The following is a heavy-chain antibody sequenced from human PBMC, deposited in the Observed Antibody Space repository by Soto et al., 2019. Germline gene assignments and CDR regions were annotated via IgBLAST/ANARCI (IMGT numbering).Heavy chain of an antibody. J-gene: IGHJ5*02. CDR1: GLTISSYA. Sequence: KLLESGRGLVQPGASLRLSCAASGLTISSYAMSWVRQAPGKGLEWVSGISGSGGSTYYADSVKGRFTISRDSSKNTLCLQMNSLRAEDTAVYYCAKDFWGSPWGQGTLVTVSS. CDR2: ISGSGGST. CDR3: AKDFWGSP. D-gene: IGHD7-27*01. V-gene: IGHV3-23*01.